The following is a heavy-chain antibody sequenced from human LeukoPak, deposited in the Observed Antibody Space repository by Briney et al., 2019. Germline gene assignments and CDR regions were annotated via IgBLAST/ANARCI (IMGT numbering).Heavy chain of an antibody. V-gene: IGHV3-30*02. J-gene: IGHJ4*02. D-gene: IGHD3-3*01. CDR1: GFTFSSYG. CDR2: IRYDGSNK. Sequence: GGSLRLSCAAAGFTFSSYGMRWVRQAPGKGREWVAFIRYDGSNKYYADSVKGRFTISRDNSKNTLYLQMNSLRAEDTAVYYCAKCNDDFWSGYYSFYDYWGQGTLVTVSS. CDR3: AKCNDDFWSGYYSFYDY.